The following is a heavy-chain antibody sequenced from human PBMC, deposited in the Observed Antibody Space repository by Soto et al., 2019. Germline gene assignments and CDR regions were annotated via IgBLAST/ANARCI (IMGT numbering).Heavy chain of an antibody. CDR3: ARGSVVAATLFDY. CDR2: IYYSGST. J-gene: IGHJ4*02. D-gene: IGHD2-15*01. Sequence: QVQLQESGPGLVKPSQTLSLTCTVSGGSISSGGYYWSWIRQHPGKGLEWLGYIYYSGSTYYNPPRTSLVTISVDTSKNHFSLKLSSVTAADTAVYYCARGSVVAATLFDYWGQGTLVTVSS. CDR1: GGSISSGGYY. V-gene: IGHV4-31*01.